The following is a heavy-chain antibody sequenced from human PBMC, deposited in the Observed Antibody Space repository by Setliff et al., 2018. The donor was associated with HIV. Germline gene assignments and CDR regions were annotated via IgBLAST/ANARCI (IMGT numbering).Heavy chain of an antibody. CDR2: IKQDGSEK. V-gene: IGHV3-7*03. J-gene: IGHJ6*03. D-gene: IGHD5-18*01. Sequence: PGGSLRLSCAASGFTFSSYSMNWVRQAPGKGLEWVANIKQDGSEKYYVDSVKGRFTISRDNGKNSLYLQMNSLRAEDTAVYYCASSGYNYGGYYMDVWGKGTTVTVSS. CDR3: ASSGYNYGGYYMDV. CDR1: GFTFSSYS.